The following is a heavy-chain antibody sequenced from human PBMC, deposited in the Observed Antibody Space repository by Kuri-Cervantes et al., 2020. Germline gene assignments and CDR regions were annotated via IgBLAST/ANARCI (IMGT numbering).Heavy chain of an antibody. Sequence: ESLKISCTVSSGSISSYCWSWIRQPPGKGLEWTGCIYYSGSTNYNPSLESRVTISVDTSKNQFSLKLSSVTAADTAVYYCAREYCSGGSCLGGVTFDYWGQGTLVTVSS. CDR3: AREYCSGGSCLGGVTFDY. CDR2: IYYSGST. V-gene: IGHV4-59*01. J-gene: IGHJ4*02. CDR1: SGSISSYC. D-gene: IGHD2-15*01.